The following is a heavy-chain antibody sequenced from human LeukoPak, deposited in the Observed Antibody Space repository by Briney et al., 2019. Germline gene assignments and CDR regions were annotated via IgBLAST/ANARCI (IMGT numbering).Heavy chain of an antibody. CDR3: AKGVTMVRGVV. D-gene: IGHD3-10*01. CDR2: IRSEGYGGTT. CDR1: GFSFGDHT. V-gene: IGHV3-49*04. Sequence: GRSLRLSCTASGFSFGDHTMSWVRQAPGKGLEWVGFIRSEGYGGTTEYAASVKGRFTISRDDSKNTLYLQMNSLRAEDTAVYYCAKGVTMVRGVVWGQGTLVTVSS. J-gene: IGHJ4*02.